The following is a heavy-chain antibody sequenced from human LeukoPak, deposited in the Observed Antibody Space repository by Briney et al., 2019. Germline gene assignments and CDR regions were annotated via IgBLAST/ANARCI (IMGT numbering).Heavy chain of an antibody. J-gene: IGHJ4*02. CDR1: GGSISSGSYY. D-gene: IGHD3-10*01. CDR3: ARAHYASGAFYYFDS. Sequence: SETLSLTCTVSGGSISSGSYYWSWIRQPAGKGLEWIGRIYTSGSTNYNPSLKSRVTISVDTSKNQFSLKLSSVTAADTAVYYCARAHYASGAFYYFDSWGPGSLVTVSS. CDR2: IYTSGST. V-gene: IGHV4-61*02.